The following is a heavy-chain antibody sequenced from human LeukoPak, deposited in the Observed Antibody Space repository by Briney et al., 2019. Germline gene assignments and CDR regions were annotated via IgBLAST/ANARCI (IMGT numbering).Heavy chain of an antibody. CDR2: IIPIFGTA. CDR1: GGTFSSYA. CDR3: ARDRMAWGYGHFRYPDAFDI. D-gene: IGHD5-18*01. J-gene: IGHJ3*02. Sequence: SVKVSCKASGGTFSSYAISWVRQALGQGLEWMGGIIPIFGTANYAQKFQGRVTITTDESTSTAYMELSSLRSEDTAVYYCARDRMAWGYGHFRYPDAFDIWGQGTMVTVSS. V-gene: IGHV1-69*05.